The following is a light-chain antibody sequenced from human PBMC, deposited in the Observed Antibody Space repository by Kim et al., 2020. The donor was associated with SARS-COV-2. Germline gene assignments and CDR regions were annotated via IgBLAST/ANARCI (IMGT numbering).Light chain of an antibody. V-gene: IGKV3-11*01. CDR2: DAS. CDR1: QSVSSY. Sequence: PGERATRSCRASQSVSSYLAWYQQKPGQAPRLLIYDASTRAAGIPARFSGSGSGTDFTLTISSLDPEDFAVYYCQQRRSWPPEITFGGGTKVDIK. J-gene: IGKJ4*01. CDR3: QQRRSWPPEIT.